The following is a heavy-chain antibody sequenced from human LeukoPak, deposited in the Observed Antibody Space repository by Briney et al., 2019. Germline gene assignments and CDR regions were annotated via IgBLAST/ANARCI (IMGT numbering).Heavy chain of an antibody. CDR3: AKDSNTGGYSFDS. CDR1: GFTFHHYS. J-gene: IGHJ4*02. D-gene: IGHD5-12*01. V-gene: IGHV3-43*01. Sequence: GGSLRLSCAASGFTFHHYSMHWVRQPPGKGLEWVSLISWDGAITYYADSERGRFTISRDNNKNSLSLEVNSLRTEDTALYYCAKDSNTGGYSFDSWGQGTLVTVSS. CDR2: ISWDGAIT.